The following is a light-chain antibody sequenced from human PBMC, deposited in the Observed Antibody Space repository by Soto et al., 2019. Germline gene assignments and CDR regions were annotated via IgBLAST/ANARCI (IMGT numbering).Light chain of an antibody. CDR1: SSDVGGYNY. Sequence: QSALTQPASVSGSPGQSITISCTGTSSDVGGYNYVSWYQQHPGKAPKLMIYDVSNRPSGVSTRFSGSKSGNTASLTLSGLQAEDEADYYCSSYPSRSSSTYVFGTGTKLTVL. J-gene: IGLJ1*01. CDR3: SSYPSRSSSTYV. CDR2: DVS. V-gene: IGLV2-14*01.